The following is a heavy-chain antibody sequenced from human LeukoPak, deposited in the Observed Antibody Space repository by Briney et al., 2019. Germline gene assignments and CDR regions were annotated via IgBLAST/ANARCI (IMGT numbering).Heavy chain of an antibody. D-gene: IGHD4/OR15-4a*01. CDR1: GGSISSSSYY. J-gene: IGHJ4*02. V-gene: IGHV4-39*01. CDR3: ARPYGGSVFDY. CDR2: IYYSGST. Sequence: PSETLYLTCTVSGGSISSSSYYWGWIRQPPGKGLEWIGSIYYSGSTYYNPSLKSRVTISVDTSKNQFSLKLSSVTAADTAVYYCARPYGGSVFDYWGQGTLVTVSS.